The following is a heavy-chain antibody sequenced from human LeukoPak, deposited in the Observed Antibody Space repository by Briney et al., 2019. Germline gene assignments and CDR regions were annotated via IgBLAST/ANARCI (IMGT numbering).Heavy chain of an antibody. D-gene: IGHD3-10*01. CDR1: GFTFSDYY. CDR3: ARDNDGSGSYWFDY. CDR2: ISSSSSYT. Sequence: PGGSLRLSCAASGFTFSDYYMSWIRQAPGKGLEWVSYISSSSSYTNHADSVKGRFTISRDNAKNSLYLQMNSLRAEDTAVYYCARDNDGSGSYWFDYWGQGTLVTVSS. J-gene: IGHJ4*02. V-gene: IGHV3-11*06.